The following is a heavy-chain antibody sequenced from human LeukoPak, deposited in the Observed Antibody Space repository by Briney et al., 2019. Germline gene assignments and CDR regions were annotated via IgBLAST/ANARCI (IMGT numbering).Heavy chain of an antibody. CDR1: GVSFSGYY. J-gene: IGHJ4*02. V-gene: IGHV4-34*01. D-gene: IGHD3-10*01. CDR3: ERVEITMVRGVITPFDY. Sequence: SETLSLTCAVYGVSFSGYYWSWIRQPPGKGLEWIGEINHSGSTNYNPSLKSRVTISVDTSKNQFSLKLSSVTAADTAVYYCERVEITMVRGVITPFDYWGQGTLVTVSS. CDR2: INHSGST.